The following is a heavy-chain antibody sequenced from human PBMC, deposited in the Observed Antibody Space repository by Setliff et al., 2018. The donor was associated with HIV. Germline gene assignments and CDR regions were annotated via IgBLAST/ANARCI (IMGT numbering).Heavy chain of an antibody. J-gene: IGHJ4*01. CDR1: GGSFSAYH. V-gene: IGHV4-34*01. CDR2: INHSGST. Sequence: LSLTCAAYGGSFSAYHWSWISQTPGKGLEWLGEINHSGSTAYNLALESRVSMSIDTSKNQFYLKLTPVPAADTAIYYCARGRDYTDSWFRPFYLDFWGHGNLVTVSS. CDR3: ARGRDYTDSWFRPFYLDF. D-gene: IGHD3-3*01.